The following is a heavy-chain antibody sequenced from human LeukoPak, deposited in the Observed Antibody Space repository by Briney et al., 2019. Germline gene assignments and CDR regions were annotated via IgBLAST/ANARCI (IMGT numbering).Heavy chain of an antibody. J-gene: IGHJ4*02. Sequence: ASVKVSCKASGFSFTSYDINWVRQATGQGLEWMGWMNPNSGNTGYAQKFLGRVTITRVTITRNTSISTAYMELSSLRYEDTAVYYCARGPRAFLTYFDYWGQGTLVTVSS. V-gene: IGHV1-8*03. CDR1: GFSFTSYD. CDR2: MNPNSGNT. CDR3: ARGPRAFLTYFDY. D-gene: IGHD2-21*01.